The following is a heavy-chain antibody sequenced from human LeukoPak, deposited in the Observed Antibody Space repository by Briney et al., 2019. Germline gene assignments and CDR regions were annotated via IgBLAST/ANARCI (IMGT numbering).Heavy chain of an antibody. V-gene: IGHV1-69*05. J-gene: IGHJ4*02. Sequence: SVKVSCXASGGTFSSYAISWVRQAPGQGLEWMGGIIPIFGTANYAQKFQGRVTITTDESTSTAYMELSSLRSEDTAVYYCARNPSHRYSSTYYFDYWGQGTLVTVSS. CDR1: GGTFSSYA. D-gene: IGHD6-13*01. CDR2: IIPIFGTA. CDR3: ARNPSHRYSSTYYFDY.